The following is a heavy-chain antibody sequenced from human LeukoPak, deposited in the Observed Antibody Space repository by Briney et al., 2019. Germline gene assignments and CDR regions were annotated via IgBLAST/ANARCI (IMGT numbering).Heavy chain of an antibody. J-gene: IGHJ4*02. CDR1: GYSFTSYG. V-gene: IGHV1-18*01. CDR3: ARDCDRSGYYCY. CDR2: ISAYNGNT. Sequence: ASVKVSCKASGYSFTSYGITWVRQAPGQGPEWMGWISAYNGNTNYAQLLQGRVTMTTDTSTSTAYMELRSLRSDDTAVYYCARDCDRSGYYCYWGQGTLVTVSS. D-gene: IGHD3-22*01.